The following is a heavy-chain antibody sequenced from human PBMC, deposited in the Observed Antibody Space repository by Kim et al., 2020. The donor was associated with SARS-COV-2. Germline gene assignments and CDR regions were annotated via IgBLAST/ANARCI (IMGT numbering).Heavy chain of an antibody. V-gene: IGHV4-59*01. CDR2: IYYSGST. CDR3: ARDRLYRGYFDY. J-gene: IGHJ4*02. CDR1: GGSISSYY. Sequence: SETLSLTCTVSGGSISSYYWSWIRQPPGKGLEWIGYIYYSGSTNYNPSLKSRVTISVDTSKNQFSLKLSSVTAADTAVYYCARDRLYRGYFDYWGQGTLV. D-gene: IGHD3-16*02.